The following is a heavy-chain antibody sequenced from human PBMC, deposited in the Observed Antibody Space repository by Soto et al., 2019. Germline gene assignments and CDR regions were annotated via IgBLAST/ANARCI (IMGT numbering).Heavy chain of an antibody. D-gene: IGHD2-21*02. Sequence: DVQLLESGGGLVQPGGSLRLACAASGFTFGNYAINWVRLAPGKGLEWVSGISGGGGSTYYADSVKGRFTIFRDTSKNTVFLQMISLRADDTDVYYCAKGFIVVVTVLRPDDAFDVWGQGKMVTVSS. J-gene: IGHJ3*01. CDR1: GFTFGNYA. CDR3: AKGFIVVVTVLRPDDAFDV. CDR2: ISGGGGST. V-gene: IGHV3-23*01.